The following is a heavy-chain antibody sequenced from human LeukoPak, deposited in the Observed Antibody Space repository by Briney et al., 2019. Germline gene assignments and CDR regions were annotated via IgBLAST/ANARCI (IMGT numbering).Heavy chain of an antibody. V-gene: IGHV3-23*01. CDR2: ISDSGGST. D-gene: IGHD2-2*01. CDR3: AKDRRACSSSSCYYRFDY. Sequence: GSLRLSCAASEFTFSSHAMSWVRQAPGKGLEWVSAISDSGGSTYYADSVKGRFTVSRDNSKNTMYLQMNSLRAEDTAVYYCAKDRRACSSSSCYYRFDYWGQGTLVTVSS. J-gene: IGHJ4*02. CDR1: EFTFSSHA.